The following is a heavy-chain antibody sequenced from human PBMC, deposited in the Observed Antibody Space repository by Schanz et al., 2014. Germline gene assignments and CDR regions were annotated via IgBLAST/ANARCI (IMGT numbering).Heavy chain of an antibody. CDR2: IIPILDKT. CDR3: ARDGEAAADCDY. J-gene: IGHJ4*02. Sequence: QVQLVQSGAEVKKPGSSVKVSCKASGGTFSSSTLTWVRQAPGQGLEWMGRIIPILDKTNYAQKIQSRVTMTRDTSTSTAFMELSSLRSEGTTVHCCARDGEAAADCDYWGQGTLVNVSS. CDR1: GGTFSSST. V-gene: IGHV1-69*08. D-gene: IGHD6-13*01.